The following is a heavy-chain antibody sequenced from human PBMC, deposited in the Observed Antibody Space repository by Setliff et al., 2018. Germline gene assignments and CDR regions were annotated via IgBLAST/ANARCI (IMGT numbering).Heavy chain of an antibody. Sequence: SVKVSCKAFGGTYSNSAINWVRQAPGQGIEWMGGIIPIRGAADYAQKFQGKVIITADGSTSTVYMELTSLRSDDAAVYYCARGPSGWSSATSRYYFYMDVWGKGTTVTVSS. CDR2: IIPIRGAA. J-gene: IGHJ6*03. CDR3: ARGPSGWSSATSRYYFYMDV. D-gene: IGHD6-19*01. V-gene: IGHV1-69*13. CDR1: GGTYSNSA.